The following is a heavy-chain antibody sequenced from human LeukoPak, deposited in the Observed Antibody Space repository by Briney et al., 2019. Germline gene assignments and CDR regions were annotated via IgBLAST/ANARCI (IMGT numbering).Heavy chain of an antibody. D-gene: IGHD3-10*01. J-gene: IGHJ4*02. CDR3: GRNPGSGSDH. Sequence: SSETLSLTCSVSGASVSSDYWNWIRQSPGRGLEWIGYTHYRGDINYNPSLKSRLTMSVDASSNQVSLKLSSVTAADAAVYYCGRNPGSGSDHWGQGTLVTVSS. CDR1: GASVSSDY. V-gene: IGHV4-59*02. CDR2: THYRGDI.